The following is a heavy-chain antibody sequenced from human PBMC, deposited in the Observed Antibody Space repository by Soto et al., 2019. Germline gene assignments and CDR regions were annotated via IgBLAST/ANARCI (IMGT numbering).Heavy chain of an antibody. D-gene: IGHD2-2*01. J-gene: IGHJ4*02. Sequence: GGSLRLSCAASGFTFSSYAMSWVRQAPGKGLEWVSAISGSGGSTYYADSVKGRFTISRDNSKNTLYMQMNSLRAEDTAVYYCAKRPASLVCFDYWGQGTLVTVSS. CDR2: ISGSGGST. V-gene: IGHV3-23*01. CDR3: AKRPASLVCFDY. CDR1: GFTFSSYA.